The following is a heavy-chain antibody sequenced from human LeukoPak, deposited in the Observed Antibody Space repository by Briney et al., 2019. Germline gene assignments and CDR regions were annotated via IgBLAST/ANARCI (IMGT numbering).Heavy chain of an antibody. CDR3: AKDRSTIHGGFDY. D-gene: IGHD2/OR15-2a*01. V-gene: IGHV3-33*06. CDR1: GFTFSSYG. Sequence: PGGSLRLSCAASGFTFSSYGMHWVRQAPGKGLEWVAVIWYDGSNKYHADSVKGRFTISRDNSKNTLYLQMNSLRAEDTAVYYCAKDRSTIHGGFDYWGQGTLVTVSS. CDR2: IWYDGSNK. J-gene: IGHJ4*02.